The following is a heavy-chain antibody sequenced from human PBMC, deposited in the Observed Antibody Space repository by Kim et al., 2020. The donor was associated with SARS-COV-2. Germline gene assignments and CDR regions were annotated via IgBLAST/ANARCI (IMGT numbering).Heavy chain of an antibody. CDR1: GYTFTSHY. CDR2: INPTGDRT. J-gene: IGHJ4*02. D-gene: IGHD6-13*01. Sequence: ASVKVSCKASGYTFTSHYTHWVRQAPGQGLEWMGQINPTGDRTTSAQKFQRRVTMTRDTSTNTLYMELSGLRSEDTAVYYCAREAARAGKNFYYWGQGTL. V-gene: IGHV1-46*01. CDR3: AREAARAGKNFYY.